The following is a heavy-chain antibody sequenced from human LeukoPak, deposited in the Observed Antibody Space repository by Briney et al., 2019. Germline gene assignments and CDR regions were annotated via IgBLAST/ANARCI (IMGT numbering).Heavy chain of an antibody. J-gene: IGHJ4*02. Sequence: ASVKVSCKASGYTFTCYYMHWVRQAPGQGLEWMGWINPNSGGTNYAQKFQGRVTMTRDTSISTAYMELSRLRSDDTAVYYCARDNPRVDYYGSGLLWGQGTLVTVSS. D-gene: IGHD3-10*01. CDR2: INPNSGGT. CDR1: GYTFTCYY. V-gene: IGHV1-2*02. CDR3: ARDNPRVDYYGSGLL.